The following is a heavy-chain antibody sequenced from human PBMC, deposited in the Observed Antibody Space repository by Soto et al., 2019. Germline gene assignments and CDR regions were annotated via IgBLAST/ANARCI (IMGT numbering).Heavy chain of an antibody. V-gene: IGHV3-15*07. CDR3: TSAERGGSYYSDY. D-gene: IGHD1-26*01. J-gene: IGHJ4*02. Sequence: EVQLVESGGGLVRPGESLRLSCAASGFTFTSAWINWVRQAPGKGLEWDGRIKSKTDGGTVDYGAPVKGRFTISRDDSKNTAYLQMNSLRNEDTAVYYCTSAERGGSYYSDYWGQGTLVTVSS. CDR2: IKSKTDGGTV. CDR1: GFTFTSAW.